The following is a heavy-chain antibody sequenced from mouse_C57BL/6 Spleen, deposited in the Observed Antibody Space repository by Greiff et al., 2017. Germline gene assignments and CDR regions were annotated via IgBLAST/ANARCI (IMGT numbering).Heavy chain of an antibody. D-gene: IGHD1-1*01. J-gene: IGHJ4*01. V-gene: IGHV5-4*01. CDR3: ARDYYGSSYYAMDY. Sequence: DVQLVESGGGFVKPGGSLKLSCAASGFTFSSYAMSWVRQTPEKRLEWVATISDGGSYTYYPDNVKGRFTISRDNAKNKLYLQRSHLKSEDKAMYYCARDYYGSSYYAMDYWGQGTSGTVSS. CDR2: ISDGGSYT. CDR1: GFTFSSYA.